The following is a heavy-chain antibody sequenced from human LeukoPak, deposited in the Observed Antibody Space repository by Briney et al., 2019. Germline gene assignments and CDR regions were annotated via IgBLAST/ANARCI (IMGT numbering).Heavy chain of an antibody. CDR3: AKDSSGWYVDN. V-gene: IGHV3-23*01. CDR2: ISFSGDNT. D-gene: IGHD6-19*01. Sequence: GGSLRLSCAASGFTFNIYAMSWVRQAPGKGLEWVSGISFSGDNTYYADSVKGRFTISRDNSKNTLYLQMNSLRAEDTAVYHCAKDSSGWYVDNWGQGTLVTVSS. CDR1: GFTFNIYA. J-gene: IGHJ4*02.